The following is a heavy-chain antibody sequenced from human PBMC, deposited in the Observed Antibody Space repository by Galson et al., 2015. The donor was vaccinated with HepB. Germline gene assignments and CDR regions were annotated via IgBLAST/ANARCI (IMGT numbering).Heavy chain of an antibody. J-gene: IGHJ4*02. Sequence: SLRLSCAASGFTFSSYGMNWVRQAPGKGLEWVAVISYGGSNKYYADSVRGRFTISRDNSKNTLYLQMNSLRAEDTAVYYCAKDRGGGIDIWGQGTLVTVSS. CDR1: GFTFSSYG. CDR2: ISYGGSNK. CDR3: AKDRGGGIDI. V-gene: IGHV3-30*18. D-gene: IGHD3-10*01.